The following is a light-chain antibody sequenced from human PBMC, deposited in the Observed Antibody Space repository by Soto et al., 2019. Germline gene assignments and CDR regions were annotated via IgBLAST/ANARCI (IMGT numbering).Light chain of an antibody. CDR3: QQSYSPAYT. Sequence: DIQMTQSPSSLSASVGDRVTITCRASQNINTYINWYQHKPGKAPKVLIYGASSLQSGVPPRFSGSVSGTDFTLTITSLQPDDIATYYCQQSYSPAYTFGQGTKLEIK. V-gene: IGKV1-39*01. J-gene: IGKJ2*01. CDR1: QNINTY. CDR2: GAS.